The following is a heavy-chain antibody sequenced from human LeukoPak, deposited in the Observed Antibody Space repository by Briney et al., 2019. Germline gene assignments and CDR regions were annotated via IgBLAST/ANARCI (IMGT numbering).Heavy chain of an antibody. CDR2: IYYSGST. CDR1: GGSISSSSYY. Sequence: SETLSLTCTVSGGSISSSSYYWGWIRQPPGKGLEWIGSIYYSGSTYYTPSLKSRVTISVDTSKNQFSLKLSSVTAADTAVYYCATTYNGGNSIDYWGQGTLVTVSS. V-gene: IGHV4-39*01. CDR3: ATTYNGGNSIDY. D-gene: IGHD4-23*01. J-gene: IGHJ4*02.